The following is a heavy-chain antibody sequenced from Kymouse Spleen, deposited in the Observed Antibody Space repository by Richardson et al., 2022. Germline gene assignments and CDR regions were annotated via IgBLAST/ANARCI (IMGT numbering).Heavy chain of an antibody. V-gene: IGHV3-66*03. J-gene: IGHJ6*02. D-gene: IGHD3-22*01. CDR3: ARAPMTDYYYYGMDV. CDR2: IYSCGST. CDR1: GFTVSSNY. Sequence: EVQLVESGGGLIQPGGSLRLSCAASGFTVSSNYMSWVRQAPGKGLEWVSVIYSCGSTYYADSVKGRFTISRDNSKNTLYLQMNSLRAEDTAVYYCARAPMTDYYYYGMDVWGQGTTVTVSS.